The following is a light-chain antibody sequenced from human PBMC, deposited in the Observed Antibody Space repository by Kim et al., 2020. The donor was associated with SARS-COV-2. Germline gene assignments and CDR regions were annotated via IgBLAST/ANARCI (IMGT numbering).Light chain of an antibody. CDR1: QSVRSSY. J-gene: IGKJ4*01. CDR3: QQYGSSPLT. Sequence: SPGERATLSCRASQSVRSSYLAWYQLKLGQAPRLLIYGASSRATGIPDRFSGSGSGTDFTLTISRLEPEDFAVYSCQQYGSSPLTFGGGTKVDIK. V-gene: IGKV3-20*01. CDR2: GAS.